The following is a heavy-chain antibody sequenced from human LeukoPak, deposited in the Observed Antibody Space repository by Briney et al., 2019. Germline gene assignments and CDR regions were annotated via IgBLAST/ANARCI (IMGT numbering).Heavy chain of an antibody. Sequence: GGSLRLSCAASGFTFSSYEMNWVRQAPGKGLEWVSYISSSGSTIYYADSVKGRFTISRDNANNSLYLQMNSLRAENTAVYYCARDHFPEWDLLHWFDPWGQGTLVTVSS. D-gene: IGHD1-26*01. CDR2: ISSSGSTI. CDR1: GFTFSSYE. J-gene: IGHJ5*02. CDR3: ARDHFPEWDLLHWFDP. V-gene: IGHV3-48*03.